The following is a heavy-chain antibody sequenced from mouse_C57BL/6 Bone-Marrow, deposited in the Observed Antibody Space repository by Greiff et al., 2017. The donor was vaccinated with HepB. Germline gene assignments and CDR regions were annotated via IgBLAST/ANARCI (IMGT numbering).Heavy chain of an antibody. D-gene: IGHD1-1*01. CDR2: INYDCSST. CDR1: GFTFSDYY. V-gene: IGHV5-16*01. J-gene: IGHJ1*03. CDR3: ARDSSYWYFDV. Sequence: EVKLMESEGGLMQPGSSMKLSCTASGFTFSDYYMAWFRQVPEKGLEWVANINYDCSSTYYLDSLKSRFIIARDNAKNILYLQMSSLKSEDTATYYCARDSSYWYFDVWGTGTTVTVSS.